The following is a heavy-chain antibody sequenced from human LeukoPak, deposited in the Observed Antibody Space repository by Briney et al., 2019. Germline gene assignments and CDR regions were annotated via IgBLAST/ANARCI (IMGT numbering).Heavy chain of an antibody. D-gene: IGHD2-2*01. J-gene: IGHJ4*02. CDR2: IKSDGSST. CDR3: ARDVASWHFDY. Sequence: GGSLRLSCAASGFTFSSHRMHWVRQAPGKGLVWLSRIKSDGSSTSYADSVKGRFTISRDNAKSTLYLQMNSLRADDTAVYFCARDVASWHFDYWGQGTLVTVSS. CDR1: GFTFSSHR. V-gene: IGHV3-74*01.